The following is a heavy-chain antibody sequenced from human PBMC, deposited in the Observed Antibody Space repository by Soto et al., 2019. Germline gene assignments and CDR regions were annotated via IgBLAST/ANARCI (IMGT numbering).Heavy chain of an antibody. D-gene: IGHD3-3*02. Sequence: QVRLVESGGGVVQPGTSLRLSCAASGFTFSDYVIHWVRLAAGKGLEWVASMTYDGATEYYADSVKGRFTMSRDNSKRALSLQMNSLRPDDTAVYYCARVRLSIAVNDALDVWGQGTTVTVSS. CDR2: MTYDGATE. V-gene: IGHV3-30*14. CDR1: GFTFSDYV. J-gene: IGHJ3*01. CDR3: ARVRLSIAVNDALDV.